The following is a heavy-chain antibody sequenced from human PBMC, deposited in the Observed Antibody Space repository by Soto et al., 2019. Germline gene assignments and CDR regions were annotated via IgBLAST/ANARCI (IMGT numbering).Heavy chain of an antibody. Sequence: GSLRLSCAASGFTFSSYAMSWVRQAPGKGLEWVSAISGSGGSTYYADSVKGRFTISRDNSKNTLYLQMNSLRADDTAVYYCAKDGGYSYGYSPRYYYGMDVWGQGTTVTVSS. CDR3: AKDGGYSYGYSPRYYYGMDV. CDR2: ISGSGGST. CDR1: GFTFSSYA. V-gene: IGHV3-23*01. D-gene: IGHD5-18*01. J-gene: IGHJ6*02.